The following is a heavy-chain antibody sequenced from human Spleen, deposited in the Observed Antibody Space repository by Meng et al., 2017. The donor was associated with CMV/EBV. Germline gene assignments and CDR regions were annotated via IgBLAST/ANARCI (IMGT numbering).Heavy chain of an antibody. J-gene: IGHJ4*02. CDR1: AFTFSNAG. CDR3: TTTPLVVGADY. V-gene: IGHV3-15*01. CDR2: IKSKTDGGTT. D-gene: IGHD2-21*01. Sequence: AASAFTFSNAGMSWVRQAPGKGLEWVGRIKSKTDGGTTDYAAPVKGRFTISRDNSKNTLYLQMNSLKTEDTAVYYCTTTPLVVGADYWGQGTLVTVSS.